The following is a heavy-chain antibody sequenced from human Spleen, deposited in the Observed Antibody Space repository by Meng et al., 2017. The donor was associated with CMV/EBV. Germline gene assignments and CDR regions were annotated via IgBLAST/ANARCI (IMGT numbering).Heavy chain of an antibody. CDR2: ISSSSTI. V-gene: IGHV3-69-1*02. J-gene: IGHJ4*02. CDR1: GFTFSDYF. D-gene: IGHD5/OR15-5a*01. Sequence: GGSLRLSCAASGFTFSDYFMNWVRQAPGKGLEWVSSISSSSTIYYADSVKGRFTISRDNAKNSLNLQMNSLRAEDTAVYFCARGAWIVSTIGLFDYWGRGTLVTVSS. CDR3: ARGAWIVSTIGLFDY.